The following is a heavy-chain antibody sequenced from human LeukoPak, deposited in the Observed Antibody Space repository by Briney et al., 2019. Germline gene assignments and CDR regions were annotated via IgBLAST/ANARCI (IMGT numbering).Heavy chain of an antibody. Sequence: PGRSLRLSCAASGFTFSSYAMHWVRQAPGKGLEWVAVISYDGSNKYYADSVKGRFTISRDNYKNTLYLQMNSLRAEDTAVYYCARDGSEDIVVVPAAIKYGMDVWGQGTTVTVSS. V-gene: IGHV3-30-3*01. CDR2: ISYDGSNK. CDR3: ARDGSEDIVVVPAAIKYGMDV. D-gene: IGHD2-2*02. CDR1: GFTFSSYA. J-gene: IGHJ6*02.